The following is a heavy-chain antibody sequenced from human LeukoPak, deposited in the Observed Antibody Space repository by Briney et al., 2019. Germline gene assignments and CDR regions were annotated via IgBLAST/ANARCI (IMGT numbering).Heavy chain of an antibody. CDR2: IWYDGSNN. V-gene: IGHV3-33*01. D-gene: IGHD6-19*01. J-gene: IGHJ4*02. CDR1: GFTFSSYG. CDR3: ARGLAVAGSYYCDY. Sequence: PGRSLRLSCAASGFTFSSYGMRWVRQAPGKGLEWVAGIWYDGSNNYYADSVKGRFTISRDNSKNTLYMQMNRLRAEDTAVYYCARGLAVAGSYYCDYWGQGTLVIVS.